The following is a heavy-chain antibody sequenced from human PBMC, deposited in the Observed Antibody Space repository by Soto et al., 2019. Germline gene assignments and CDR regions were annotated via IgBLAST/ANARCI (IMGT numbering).Heavy chain of an antibody. V-gene: IGHV4-39*01. CDR3: SVEYGDYVVDY. Sequence: SETLSLTCTVSGGSISSSSYYWGWIRQPPGKGLEWIGSIYYSGSTYYNPSLKSRVTISVDTSKNQFSLKLSSVTAADTAVYYCSVEYGDYVVDYWGQGALVTVSS. CDR2: IYYSGST. J-gene: IGHJ4*02. CDR1: GGSISSSSYY. D-gene: IGHD4-17*01.